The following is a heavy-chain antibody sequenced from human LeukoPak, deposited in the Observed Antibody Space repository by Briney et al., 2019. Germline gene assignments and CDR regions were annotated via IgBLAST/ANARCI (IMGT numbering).Heavy chain of an antibody. Sequence: TLSLTCTVSGGSISSSSYYWGWIRQPPGKGLEWIGSIYYSGSTYYNPSLKSRVTISVDTSKNQFSLKLSSVTAADTAVYYCARQGYDFWSGYSQTNYYGMDVWGQGTTVTVSS. V-gene: IGHV4-39*01. CDR3: ARQGYDFWSGYSQTNYYGMDV. CDR1: GGSISSSSYY. J-gene: IGHJ6*02. CDR2: IYYSGST. D-gene: IGHD3-3*01.